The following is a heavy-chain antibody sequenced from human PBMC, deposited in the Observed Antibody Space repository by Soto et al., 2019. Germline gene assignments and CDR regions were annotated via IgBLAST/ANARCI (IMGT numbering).Heavy chain of an antibody. V-gene: IGHV4-31*03. CDR3: AKGEGCSSGWYPLRCVDFFDY. J-gene: IGHJ4*02. CDR2: IYYSGST. D-gene: IGHD6-19*01. Sequence: SETLSLTCTVSGGSISSGAYYWSWIRQHPGTGLEWIGYIYYSGSTYYNPSLKSRVTISVDTSMTQFSLKLSSVTAADTAVYYCAKGEGCSSGWYPLRCVDFFDYWGQGTLVTVSS. CDR1: GGSISSGAYY.